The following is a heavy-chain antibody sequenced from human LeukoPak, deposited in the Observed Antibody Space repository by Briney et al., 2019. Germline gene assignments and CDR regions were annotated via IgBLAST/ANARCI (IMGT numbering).Heavy chain of an antibody. CDR1: GYTFTDYY. J-gene: IGHJ4*02. CDR2: INPNSGGT. V-gene: IGHV1-2*02. Sequence: ASVKVSCKASGYTFTDYYMHWVRQAPGQGLEWVAWINPNSGGTYCAQKFQGRVTMTRDTSISTAYMELSRPRSDDTAMYFCARVRRNYYDSSGYYLLFDYWGQGTLVTVSS. D-gene: IGHD3-22*01. CDR3: ARVRRNYYDSSGYYLLFDY.